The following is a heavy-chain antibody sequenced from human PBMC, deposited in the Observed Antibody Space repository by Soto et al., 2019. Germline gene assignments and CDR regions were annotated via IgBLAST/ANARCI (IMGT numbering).Heavy chain of an antibody. Sequence: GGSLRLSCTASGFTFGDYAMIWFRQAPGKGLEWVGFIRSKAYGGTTEYAASVKGRFTISRENDRNALYLQMNSLRGGDTAVYFCVRAGVAPYYYYGMDVWGQGTTVTVSS. J-gene: IGHJ6*02. D-gene: IGHD2-8*01. V-gene: IGHV3-49*03. CDR2: IRSKAYGGTT. CDR1: GFTFGDYA. CDR3: VRAGVAPYYYYGMDV.